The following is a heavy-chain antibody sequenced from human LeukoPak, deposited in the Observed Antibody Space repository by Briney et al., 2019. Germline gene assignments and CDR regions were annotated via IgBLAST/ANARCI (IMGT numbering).Heavy chain of an antibody. Sequence: PSETLSLTCTVSGGSISPYFWSWIRQPPGKGLEWIGYISYTGSTNYNPSLKSRVTISVDTSKNQFPLQLTSVTAADTAVYYCARDDYRGVTNFDPWGQGTLVTVSS. V-gene: IGHV4-59*01. CDR2: ISYTGST. CDR1: GGSISPYF. CDR3: ARDDYRGVTNFDP. D-gene: IGHD3-10*01. J-gene: IGHJ5*02.